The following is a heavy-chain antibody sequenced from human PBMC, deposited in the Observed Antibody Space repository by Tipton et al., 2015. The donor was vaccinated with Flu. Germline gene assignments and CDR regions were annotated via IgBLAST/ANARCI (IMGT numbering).Heavy chain of an antibody. D-gene: IGHD3-10*01. CDR2: IYDSGNT. Sequence: TLSLTCTVSGGSISSEDYYWSWIRQHPGKGLEWIGYIYDSGNTYYNPSLSSRVVISIDTSKNQFSLKLTAMAAADTAVYYCARGTPLWFGDLDYWGQGTLVTVSS. CDR1: GGSISSEDYY. CDR3: ARGTPLWFGDLDY. J-gene: IGHJ4*02. V-gene: IGHV4-31*03.